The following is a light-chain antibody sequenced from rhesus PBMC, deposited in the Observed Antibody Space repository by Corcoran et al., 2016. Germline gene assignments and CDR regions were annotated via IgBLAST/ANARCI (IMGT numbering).Light chain of an antibody. V-gene: IGKV2-86*01. CDR2: EVS. J-gene: IGKJ4*01. CDR1: QSLLHSGGKTY. Sequence: DIVMTQTPLSLPVTPGEPASISCRSSQSLLHSGGKTYLYWYLQKPGQVPQPLIHEVSTPASGVPDRFSGRGSGRDLTLTISSMGPEDRAVYYCHHYNHGPLTFGGGTKVEVK. CDR3: HHYNHGPLT.